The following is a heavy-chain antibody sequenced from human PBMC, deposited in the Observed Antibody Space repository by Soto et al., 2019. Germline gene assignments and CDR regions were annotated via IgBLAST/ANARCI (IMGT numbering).Heavy chain of an antibody. D-gene: IGHD1-26*01. CDR2: IYYSGNT. V-gene: IGHV4-59*08. CDR3: ARHGSVNGPLTH. Sequence: QVQLQESGPGLVRPSETLSLTCTVSGGSISSYYWSWIRQPPGKGLEWIGHIYYSGNTNYNPSLKSRVTISVDTSKNQFSLKLSSVTAADTAVYYCARHGSVNGPLTHWGQGTLVTVSS. CDR1: GGSISSYY. J-gene: IGHJ4*02.